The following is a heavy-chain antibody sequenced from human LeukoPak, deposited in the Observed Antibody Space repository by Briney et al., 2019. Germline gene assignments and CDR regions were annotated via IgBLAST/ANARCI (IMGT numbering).Heavy chain of an antibody. D-gene: IGHD3-10*01. CDR3: ARERREFFDY. J-gene: IGHJ4*02. V-gene: IGHV1-2*02. Sequence: ASVKVSCKASGYTSTDYYVHWVRQAPGQGLEWMGWINPNSGGTEYAQNFQGRVTMTRDTSISTAYMELSRLRSDDTAVYYCARERREFFDYWGQGTLVTVSS. CDR2: INPNSGGT. CDR1: GYTSTDYY.